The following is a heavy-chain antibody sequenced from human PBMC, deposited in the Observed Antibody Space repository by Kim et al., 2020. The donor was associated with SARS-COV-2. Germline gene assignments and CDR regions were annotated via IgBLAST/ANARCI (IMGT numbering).Heavy chain of an antibody. V-gene: IGHV3-30-3*01. Sequence: GGSLRLSCAASGFTFSSYAMHWVRQAPGKGLEWVAVISYDGSNKYYADSVKGRFTISRDNSKNTLYLQMNSLRAEDTAVYYCARDSGGAGEQLVFDYWGQGTLVTVSS. CDR1: GFTFSSYA. CDR3: ARDSGGAGEQLVFDY. CDR2: ISYDGSNK. J-gene: IGHJ4*02. D-gene: IGHD6-13*01.